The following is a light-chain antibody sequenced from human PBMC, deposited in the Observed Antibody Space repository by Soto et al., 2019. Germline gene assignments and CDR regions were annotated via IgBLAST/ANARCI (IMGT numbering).Light chain of an antibody. Sequence: EIVLTQSPATLSLSPGEIATLSCSASQSVSSYLAWYQQKPGQAPRLLIYDASNRATGIPARFSGSGSGTDFTLTISSLEPEDFAVYYCQQRSNWPPWTFGQGTKVEIK. CDR1: QSVSSY. CDR3: QQRSNWPPWT. V-gene: IGKV3-11*01. J-gene: IGKJ1*01. CDR2: DAS.